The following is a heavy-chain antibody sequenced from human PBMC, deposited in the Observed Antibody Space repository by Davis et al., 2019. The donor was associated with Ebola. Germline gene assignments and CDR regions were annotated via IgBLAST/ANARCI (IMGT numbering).Heavy chain of an antibody. V-gene: IGHV1-69*05. CDR2: IIPIFGTA. D-gene: IGHD4-17*01. CDR1: GGTFSSYA. J-gene: IGHJ4*02. Sequence: AASVKVSCKASGGTFSSYAISWVRQAPGQGLEWMGGIIPIFGTANYAQKFQDRLTITRDTSTSTVYMELSGLRPDDTAMYYCATYTMTPLPFDYWGQGTLVTVSS. CDR3: ATYTMTPLPFDY.